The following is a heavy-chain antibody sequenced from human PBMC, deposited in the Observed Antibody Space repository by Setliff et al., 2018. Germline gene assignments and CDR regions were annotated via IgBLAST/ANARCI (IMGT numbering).Heavy chain of an antibody. V-gene: IGHV1-18*01. Sequence: GASVKVSCKASGYTFTNFGFHWLRQAPGQGLEWMAMIITSTGKTSYAQKFQGRVTMTTDTSTNTAHMELRSLTSADTAIYYCTRGPGPWVVVAMPFDCWGQGTLVTVSS. CDR2: IITSTGKT. CDR3: TRGPGPWVVVAMPFDC. J-gene: IGHJ4*02. D-gene: IGHD5-12*01. CDR1: GYTFTNFG.